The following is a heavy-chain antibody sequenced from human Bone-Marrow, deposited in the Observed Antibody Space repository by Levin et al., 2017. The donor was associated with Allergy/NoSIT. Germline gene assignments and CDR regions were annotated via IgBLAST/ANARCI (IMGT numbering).Heavy chain of an antibody. D-gene: IGHD3-22*01. V-gene: IGHV2-70*01. CDR3: ARSLNYYDSSGYYSHWYFDL. Sequence: TLSLTCTFSGFSLSTSGMCVSWIRQPPGKALEWLALIDWDDDKYYSTSLKTRLTISKDTSKNQVVLTMTNMDPVDTATYYCARSLNYYDSSGYYSHWYFDLWGRGTLVTVSS. J-gene: IGHJ2*01. CDR2: IDWDDDK. CDR1: GFSLSTSGMC.